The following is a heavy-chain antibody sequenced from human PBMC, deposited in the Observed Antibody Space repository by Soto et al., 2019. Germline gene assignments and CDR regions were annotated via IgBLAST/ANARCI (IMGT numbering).Heavy chain of an antibody. D-gene: IGHD2-8*02. CDR2: IYYSGST. CDR3: ARDKITGLFDY. J-gene: IGHJ4*02. CDR1: GCSISSYY. Sequence: SETLSLTCTFSGCSISSYYWSWIRQPPGKGLEWIGYIYYSGSTNYNPSLKSRVTISVDTSKNQFSLKLSSVTAADTAVYYCARDKITGLFDYWGQGTLVTVSS. V-gene: IGHV4-59*01.